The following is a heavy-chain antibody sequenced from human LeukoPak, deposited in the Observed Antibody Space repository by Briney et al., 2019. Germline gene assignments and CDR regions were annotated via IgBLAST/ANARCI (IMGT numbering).Heavy chain of an antibody. Sequence: GGSLRLSCAASGFTFSSYAMSWVRQAPGNGLEWVSAISGSGGSTYYADSVKGRFTISRDNSKNTLYLQMNSLRAEDTAVYYCAKDPGWQITSFDYWGQGTLVTVSS. D-gene: IGHD6-19*01. CDR1: GFTFSSYA. CDR2: ISGSGGST. V-gene: IGHV3-23*01. CDR3: AKDPGWQITSFDY. J-gene: IGHJ4*02.